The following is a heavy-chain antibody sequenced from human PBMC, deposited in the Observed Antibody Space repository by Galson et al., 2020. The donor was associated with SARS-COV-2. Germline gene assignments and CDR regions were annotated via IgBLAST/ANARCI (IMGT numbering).Heavy chain of an antibody. V-gene: IGHV3-30*18. J-gene: IGHJ4*02. D-gene: IGHD3-16*01. CDR3: AKRWGDADYLDV. CDR1: GITFSIYG. CDR2: TSYDGNQR. Sequence: PGGSLRLSCVASGITFSIYGMHWVRQAPGKGLEWVALTSYDGNQRYYADSVKDRFTVSRDNSKNTLYLQLDDLRREDTAVYYCAKRWGDADYLDVWGQGTLVTVSS.